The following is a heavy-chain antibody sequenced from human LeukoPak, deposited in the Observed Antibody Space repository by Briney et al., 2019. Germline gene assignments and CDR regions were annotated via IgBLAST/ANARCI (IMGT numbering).Heavy chain of an antibody. D-gene: IGHD4-17*01. J-gene: IGHJ4*02. V-gene: IGHV4-38-2*02. CDR1: GYSINSGSY. CDR2: IYYSGST. Sequence: SETLSLTCSVSGYSINSGSYWGWIRQPPGKGLEWIGSIYYSGSTYYNPSLKSRVTISVDTSKNQFSLKLSSVTAADTAVYYCARRGGDYWYYFDYWGQGTLVTVSS. CDR3: ARRGGDYWYYFDY.